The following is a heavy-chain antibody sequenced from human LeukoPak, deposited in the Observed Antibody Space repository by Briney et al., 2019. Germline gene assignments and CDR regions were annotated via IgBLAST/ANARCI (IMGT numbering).Heavy chain of an antibody. CDR1: GFTFSSNT. V-gene: IGHV3-30-3*01. D-gene: IGHD3-22*01. Sequence: GRSLRLSCAASGFTFSSNTMHWARQAPGKGLEWGAVISYGVTNKYYADSVKGRFTISRDNSKNTLFLKMNSLRAEDTAVYYCAREENFYDSSHYYFDYWGQGTLVTVSS. CDR2: ISYGVTNK. CDR3: AREENFYDSSHYYFDY. J-gene: IGHJ4*02.